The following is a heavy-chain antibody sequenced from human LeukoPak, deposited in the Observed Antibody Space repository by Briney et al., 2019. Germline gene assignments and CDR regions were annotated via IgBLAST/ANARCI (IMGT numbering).Heavy chain of an antibody. CDR2: IIPILGIA. V-gene: IGHV1-69*04. CDR3: AREGIVVVVAAANWFDP. Sequence: SVKVSYKASGGTFSSYTISWVRQAPGQGLEWMGRIIPILGIANYAQKFQGRVTITADKSTSTAYMELSSLRSEDTAVYYCAREGIVVVVAAANWFDPWGQGTLVTVSS. D-gene: IGHD2-15*01. CDR1: GGTFSSYT. J-gene: IGHJ5*02.